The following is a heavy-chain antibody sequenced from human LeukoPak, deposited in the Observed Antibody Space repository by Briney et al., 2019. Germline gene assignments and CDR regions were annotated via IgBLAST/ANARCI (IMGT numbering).Heavy chain of an antibody. CDR2: ITGGGSDT. CDR1: GFPFNIYA. Sequence: PGGSLRLSCAASGFPFNIYAMSWVRQAPGKGLEWVAGITGGGSDTYYADSVKGRFTISRDNSKNTLYLQMNSLRAEDTAVYYCAKGENSGRRVVPAAINYWGQGTLVTVSS. CDR3: AKGENSGRRVVPAAINY. V-gene: IGHV3-23*01. D-gene: IGHD2-2*01. J-gene: IGHJ4*02.